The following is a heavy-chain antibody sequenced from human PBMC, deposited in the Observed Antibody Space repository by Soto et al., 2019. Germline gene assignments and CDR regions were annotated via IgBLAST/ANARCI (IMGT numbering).Heavy chain of an antibody. CDR3: ARAFASHWYPYYFDY. CDR2: ISYSGAT. D-gene: IGHD6-13*01. V-gene: IGHV4-59*08. CDR1: GASISGYH. Sequence: ETLSLTCTVSGASISGYHWSWIRQFPGKGLECLGYISYSGATNYNPSLKSRVTMSIDTSKNPFSLQLNSVTAADTAVYYCARAFASHWYPYYFDYWGQGPLVTVSS. J-gene: IGHJ4*02.